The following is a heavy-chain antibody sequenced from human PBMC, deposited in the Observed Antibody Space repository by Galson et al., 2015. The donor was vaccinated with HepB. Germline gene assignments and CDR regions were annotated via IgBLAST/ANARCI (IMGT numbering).Heavy chain of an antibody. D-gene: IGHD3-22*01. Sequence: SETLSLTCTVSGGSISSYYWSWIRQPPGKGLEWIGYIYYSGCTNYNPSLKSRVTISVDTSKNQFSLKLSSVTAADTAVYYCARLPGSGYYSHRYFDYWGQGTLVTVSS. V-gene: IGHV4-59*08. J-gene: IGHJ4*02. CDR3: ARLPGSGYYSHRYFDY. CDR2: IYYSGCT. CDR1: GGSISSYY.